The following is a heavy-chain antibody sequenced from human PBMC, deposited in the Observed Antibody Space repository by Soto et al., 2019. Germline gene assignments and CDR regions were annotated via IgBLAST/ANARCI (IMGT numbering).Heavy chain of an antibody. Sequence: ASVKVSCKASGYTFTGYYMHWVRQAPGQGLEWMGWINPNSGGTNYAQKFQSWVTMTRDTSISTAYMELSRLRSDDTAVYYCARGAQGVRGVIISGGWFDPWGQGTLVTVSS. CDR2: INPNSGGT. CDR1: GYTFTGYY. V-gene: IGHV1-2*04. D-gene: IGHD3-10*01. J-gene: IGHJ5*02. CDR3: ARGAQGVRGVIISGGWFDP.